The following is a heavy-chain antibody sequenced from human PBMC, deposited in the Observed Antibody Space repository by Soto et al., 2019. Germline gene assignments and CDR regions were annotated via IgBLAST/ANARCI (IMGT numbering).Heavy chain of an antibody. Sequence: EVQLLESGGALVQPGGSLRLSCAASGFTFSSYGMSWVRQAPGKGLEWVSAVSGSGGSTYYADSVKGRFTISRDNAKNSLYLQMNSLRAEDTAVYYCARTPGRGGSGSYDYWGQGTLVTVSS. V-gene: IGHV3-23*01. D-gene: IGHD3-10*01. J-gene: IGHJ4*02. CDR1: GFTFSSYG. CDR2: VSGSGGST. CDR3: ARTPGRGGSGSYDY.